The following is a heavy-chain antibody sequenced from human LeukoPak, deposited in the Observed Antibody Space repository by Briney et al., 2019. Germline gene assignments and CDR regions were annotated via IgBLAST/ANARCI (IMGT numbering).Heavy chain of an antibody. CDR3: AKSQRFGELSNLLGY. CDR1: GFPFSSYG. V-gene: IGHV3-30*02. CDR2: IRYDGSNK. J-gene: IGHJ4*02. Sequence: GGSLRLSCAASGFPFSSYGMHWVRQAPGKGLEWVAFIRYDGSNKYYADSVKGRFTISRDNSKNTLYLQMNSLRAEDTAVYYCAKSQRFGELSNLLGYWGQGTLVTVSS. D-gene: IGHD3-10*01.